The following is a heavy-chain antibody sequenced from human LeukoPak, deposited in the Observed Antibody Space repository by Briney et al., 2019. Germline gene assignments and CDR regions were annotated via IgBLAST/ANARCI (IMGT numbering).Heavy chain of an antibody. Sequence: GRSLRLSCAASGFTFSSYGMHWVRQAPGKGLEWVAVISYDGSNKYYADSVKGRFTISRDNSKNTLYLQMNSLRAEDTAVYYCAKDRYMVRGDYYYYYCMDVWGQGTTVTVSS. CDR3: AKDRYMVRGDYYYYYCMDV. CDR2: ISYDGSNK. J-gene: IGHJ6*02. D-gene: IGHD3-10*01. CDR1: GFTFSSYG. V-gene: IGHV3-30*18.